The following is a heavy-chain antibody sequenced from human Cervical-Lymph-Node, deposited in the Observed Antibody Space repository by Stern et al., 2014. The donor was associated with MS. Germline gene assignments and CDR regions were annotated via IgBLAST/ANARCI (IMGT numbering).Heavy chain of an antibody. CDR3: AKDRGSGWSLDY. D-gene: IGHD6-19*01. J-gene: IGHJ4*02. CDR2: TSYDGKNE. Sequence: VQLVESGGGVVQPGRSLRLSCAGSGFTFSTYGMHWVRQAPGKGLEGVAVTSYDGKNEDYVDSVKGRFTISRDNSKNTLYLQMNSLRAEDTAVYYCAKDRGSGWSLDYWGQGTLVTVS. V-gene: IGHV3-30*18. CDR1: GFTFSTYG.